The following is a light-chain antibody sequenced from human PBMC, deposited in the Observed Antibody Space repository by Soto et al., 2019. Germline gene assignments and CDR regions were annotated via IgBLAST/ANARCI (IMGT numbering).Light chain of an antibody. CDR1: QSVGGQ. Sequence: EIVLTQSPATLSLSSGERATLSCRTSQSVGGQLNWYQHKAGQAPRLLIYDTFKRATGIPARFSGSGSGTDFTLTINSLEPEDFALYYCQQRSDWPNTFGQGTRLDIK. J-gene: IGKJ5*01. V-gene: IGKV3-11*01. CDR3: QQRSDWPNT. CDR2: DTF.